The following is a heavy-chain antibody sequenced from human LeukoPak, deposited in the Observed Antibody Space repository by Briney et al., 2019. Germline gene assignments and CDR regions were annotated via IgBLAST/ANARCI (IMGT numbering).Heavy chain of an antibody. CDR3: ARVPSSGSYFDY. V-gene: IGHV1-18*01. CDR2: ISASNGDT. Sequence: ASVKVSCKASGYTFTNYGITWLRQAPGQGLEWMGWISASNGDTSYAQNLQGRVTMTTDTSTSAAYMELRSLRSDDTAVYYCARVPSSGSYFDYWGQGTLVTVPS. J-gene: IGHJ4*02. D-gene: IGHD1-26*01. CDR1: GYTFTNYG.